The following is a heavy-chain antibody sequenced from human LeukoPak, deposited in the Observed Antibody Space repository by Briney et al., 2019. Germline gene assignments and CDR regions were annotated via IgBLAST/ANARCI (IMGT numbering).Heavy chain of an antibody. CDR2: IYYGGST. J-gene: IGHJ5*02. V-gene: IGHV4-59*11. CDR3: ATVRQQLRNWFDP. D-gene: IGHD6-13*01. Sequence: SETLSLTCTVSGGSISNHYWSWIRQPPGKGLEWLGNIYYGGSTNYNPSLKSRVTISIDTSKNQFSLKLSSVTAADTAVYYCATVRQQLRNWFDPWGQGTLVTVSS. CDR1: GGSISNHY.